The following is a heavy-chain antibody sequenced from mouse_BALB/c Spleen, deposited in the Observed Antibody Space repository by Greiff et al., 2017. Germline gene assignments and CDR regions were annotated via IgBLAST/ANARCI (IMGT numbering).Heavy chain of an antibody. J-gene: IGHJ2*01. Sequence: EVMLVESGGGLVKPGGSLKLSCAASGFTFSSYAMSWVRQTPEKRLEWVASISSGGSTYYPDSVKGRFTISRDNARNILYLQMSSLRSEDTAMYYCAREVTLRSFDYWGQGTTLTVSS. CDR1: GFTFSSYA. CDR2: ISSGGST. D-gene: IGHD1-1*01. V-gene: IGHV5-6-5*01. CDR3: AREVTLRSFDY.